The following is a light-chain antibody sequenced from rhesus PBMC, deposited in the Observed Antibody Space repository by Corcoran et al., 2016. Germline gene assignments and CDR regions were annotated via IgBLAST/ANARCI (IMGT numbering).Light chain of an antibody. CDR2: RAS. CDR3: QQHDNSPFT. J-gene: IGKJ3*01. V-gene: IGKV1-69*01. CDR1: QGISNW. Sequence: DIQMTQSPSSLSASVGDRVTITCRASQGISNWLAWYQQKPGKAPKLLIDRASNLETGGPSRFSGSGSGTDFTLTISSLQPEDIATYYCQQHDNSPFTFGPGTKLDIK.